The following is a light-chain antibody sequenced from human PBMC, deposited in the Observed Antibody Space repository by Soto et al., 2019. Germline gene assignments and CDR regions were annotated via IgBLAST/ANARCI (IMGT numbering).Light chain of an antibody. J-gene: IGLJ3*02. V-gene: IGLV2-11*01. CDR1: SSDVGNYDY. Sequence: QSALTQPRSVSGSPGQSVTISCTGTSSDVGNYDYVSWYQQHPGKAPKVMIYDVNERPSGVPDRFSGSKSGNTASLTISGLQAEDEADYYCCSYVGYYSGVFGGGTKLTVL. CDR3: CSYVGYYSGV. CDR2: DVN.